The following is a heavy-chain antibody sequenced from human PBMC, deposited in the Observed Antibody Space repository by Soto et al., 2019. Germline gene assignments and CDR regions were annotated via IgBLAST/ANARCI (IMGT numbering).Heavy chain of an antibody. J-gene: IGHJ4*02. CDR2: ISGGGDTT. CDR1: GFTFNNYA. CDR3: AKGRGGSGSLTPRVDF. D-gene: IGHD3-10*01. V-gene: IGHV3-23*01. Sequence: EVQLLESGGGLVQPGGSLRLSCAASGFTFNNYAMTWVRQAPGKGLAWVSAISGGGDTTSYADSVKGRLPVSRDGSKNTLYLQMGSLRAEDTALYYCAKGRGGSGSLTPRVDFWGQGTLVTVSS.